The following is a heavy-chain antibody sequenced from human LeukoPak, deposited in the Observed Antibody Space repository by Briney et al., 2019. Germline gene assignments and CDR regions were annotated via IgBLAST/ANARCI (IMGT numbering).Heavy chain of an antibody. CDR1: GGSISSSSYY. CDR2: IYYSGST. CDR3: ASEICGGSCPRLGFDP. V-gene: IGHV4-39*01. D-gene: IGHD2-15*01. Sequence: PSETLSLTCTVSGGSISSSSYYWGWIRQPPGKGLEWIGSIYYSGSTYYNPSLKSRVTISVDTSKNQFSLKLSSVTAADTAVYYCASEICGGSCPRLGFDPWGQGTLVAVSS. J-gene: IGHJ5*02.